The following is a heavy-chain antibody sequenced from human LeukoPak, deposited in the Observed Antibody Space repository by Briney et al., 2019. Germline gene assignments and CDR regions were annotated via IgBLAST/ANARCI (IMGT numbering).Heavy chain of an antibody. V-gene: IGHV1-2*06. Sequence: ASVKVSCKASGYTFTGYYMHWVRQAPGQGLEWMGRINPNSGGTNYAQKFQGRVTMTRDTSISTAYMELSSLRSEDTAVYYCARGLSLTIFGNYYYYGMDVWGQGTTVTVSS. CDR3: ARGLSLTIFGNYYYYGMDV. D-gene: IGHD3-3*01. J-gene: IGHJ6*02. CDR2: INPNSGGT. CDR1: GYTFTGYY.